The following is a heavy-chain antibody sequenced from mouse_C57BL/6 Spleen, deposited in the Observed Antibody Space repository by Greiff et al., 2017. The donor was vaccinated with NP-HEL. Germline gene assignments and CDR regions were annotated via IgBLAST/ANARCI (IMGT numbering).Heavy chain of an antibody. CDR3: ARRTGTRSYWYFDV. J-gene: IGHJ1*03. D-gene: IGHD4-1*01. Sequence: EVQLQQSGPELVKPGASVKISCKASGYTFTDYYMNWVKQSHGKSLEWIGDINPNNGGTSYNQKFKGKATLTVDKSSSTAYMELRSLTSEDSAVYYCARRTGTRSYWYFDVWGTGTTVTVSS. V-gene: IGHV1-26*01. CDR1: GYTFTDYY. CDR2: INPNNGGT.